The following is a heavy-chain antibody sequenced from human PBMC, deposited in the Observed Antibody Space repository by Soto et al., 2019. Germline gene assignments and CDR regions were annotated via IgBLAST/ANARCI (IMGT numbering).Heavy chain of an antibody. D-gene: IGHD6-19*01. J-gene: IGHJ4*02. CDR3: ARDNSLEPGIAVYYFDY. CDR1: GFTFSSYA. CDR2: ISSNGGST. Sequence: GGSLRLSCAASGFTFSSYAMHWVRQAPGKGLEYVSAISSNGGSTYYANSVKGRFTISRDNSKNTLYLQMGSLRAEDMAVYYCARDNSLEPGIAVYYFDYWGQGTLVTVSS. V-gene: IGHV3-64*01.